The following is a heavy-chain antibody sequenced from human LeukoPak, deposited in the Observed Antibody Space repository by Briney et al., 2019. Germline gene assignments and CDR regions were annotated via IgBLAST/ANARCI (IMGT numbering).Heavy chain of an antibody. J-gene: IGHJ4*02. CDR1: GGSISSGDYY. CDR2: IYHSGST. CDR3: ARNGGNSDFDY. Sequence: PSQTLSLTCTVSGGSISSGDYYWSWIRQPPGKGLEWIGEIYHSGSTNYNPSLKSRVTISVDKSKNQFSLKLSSVTAADTAVYYCARNGGNSDFDYWGQGTLVTVSS. V-gene: IGHV4-30-4*01. D-gene: IGHD4-23*01.